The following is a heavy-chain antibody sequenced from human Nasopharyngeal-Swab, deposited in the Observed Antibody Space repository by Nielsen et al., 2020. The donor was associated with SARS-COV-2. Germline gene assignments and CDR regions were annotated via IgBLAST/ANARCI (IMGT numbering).Heavy chain of an antibody. Sequence: ETLSLTCTVSGGSIRSSSYYWGWIRQPPGKGLEWIGSIYYSGSTYYNPSLKSRVTITVDTSKNQFSLKLSYMTAADTAVYYCVGSSWYGDYYYYYGMDVWSQGTTVTVSS. V-gene: IGHV4-39*07. CDR2: IYYSGST. CDR1: GGSIRSSSYY. CDR3: VGSSWYGDYYYYYGMDV. D-gene: IGHD6-13*01. J-gene: IGHJ6*02.